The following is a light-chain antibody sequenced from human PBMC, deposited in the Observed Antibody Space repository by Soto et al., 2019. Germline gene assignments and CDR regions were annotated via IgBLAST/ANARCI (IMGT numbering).Light chain of an antibody. V-gene: IGKV3-11*01. CDR1: QSVNSY. CDR3: QQRSNWPST. Sequence: EIVLTQSPVTLSLSPGERATLSCRASQSVNSYLAWYQQKPGQAPRLLIYDASNRATGIPARFSGSGSGTDFTLTISSLEPEDFAVYYCQQRSNWPSTFCGGTKVEIK. CDR2: DAS. J-gene: IGKJ4*01.